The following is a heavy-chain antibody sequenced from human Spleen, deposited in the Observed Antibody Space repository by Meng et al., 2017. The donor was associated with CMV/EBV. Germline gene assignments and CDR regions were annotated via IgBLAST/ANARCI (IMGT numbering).Heavy chain of an antibody. Sequence: GGSLRLSCAASGFTFSSYAMHWVRQAPGKGLEWVAVISYDGSNKYYADSVKGRFTISRDNSKNTLYLQMNSLGAEDTAVYYCARGGYSYEVYFDYWGQGTLVTVSS. D-gene: IGHD5-18*01. CDR1: GFTFSSYA. CDR2: ISYDGSNK. V-gene: IGHV3-30-3*01. CDR3: ARGGYSYEVYFDY. J-gene: IGHJ4*02.